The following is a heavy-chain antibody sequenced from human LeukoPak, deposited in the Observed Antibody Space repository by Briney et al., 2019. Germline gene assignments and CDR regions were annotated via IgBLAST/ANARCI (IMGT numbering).Heavy chain of an antibody. CDR1: GYSFTGYY. V-gene: IGHV1-2*02. D-gene: IGHD1-26*01. J-gene: IGHJ6*03. CDR3: ARGRWELHKFGYYYYYMDV. Sequence: GASVKVSCKSSGYSFTGYYMHWVRQAPGQGLEWMGWINPNSGVTDFAQKFQGRVTMTRDTSISTAYMELSSLRSEDTAVYYCARGRWELHKFGYYYYYMDVWGKGTTVTISS. CDR2: INPNSGVT.